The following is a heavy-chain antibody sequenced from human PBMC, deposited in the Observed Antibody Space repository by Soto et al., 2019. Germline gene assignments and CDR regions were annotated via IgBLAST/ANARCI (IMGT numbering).Heavy chain of an antibody. CDR1: GFTFSSYG. J-gene: IGHJ6*02. Sequence: QVQLVESGGGVVQPGRSLRLSCAASGFTFSSYGMHWVRQAPGKGLEWVAVISYDGSNKYYADSVKGRFTISRDNSKNTLYLQMNSLRAEDTAVYYCAKDRDTMVRGLLYYYYGMDVWGRGTTVTVSS. V-gene: IGHV3-30*18. D-gene: IGHD3-10*01. CDR3: AKDRDTMVRGLLYYYYGMDV. CDR2: ISYDGSNK.